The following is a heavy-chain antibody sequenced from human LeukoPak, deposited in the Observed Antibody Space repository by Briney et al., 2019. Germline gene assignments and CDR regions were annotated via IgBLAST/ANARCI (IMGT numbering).Heavy chain of an antibody. J-gene: IGHJ4*02. D-gene: IGHD5-12*01. CDR2: ISYDGSNK. Sequence: QPGRSLRLSCAASGFTFSSYGMHWVRQAPGKGLEWVAVISYDGSNKYYADSVKGRFTISRDNAKNSLYLQMNSLRAEDTAVYYCARMKRVATIAHLFDYWGQGTLVTVSS. CDR3: ARMKRVATIAHLFDY. V-gene: IGHV3-30*03. CDR1: GFTFSSYG.